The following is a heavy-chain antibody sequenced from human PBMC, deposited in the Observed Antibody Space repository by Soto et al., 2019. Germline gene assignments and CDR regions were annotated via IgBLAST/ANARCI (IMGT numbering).Heavy chain of an antibody. CDR1: GGSFSGYY. CDR2: INHSGST. CDR3: ARGPHRDGYSGPSGTRRFDY. V-gene: IGHV4-34*01. J-gene: IGHJ4*02. D-gene: IGHD5-18*01. Sequence: SETLSLTGAVYGGSFSGYYWSWIRQPPGKGLEWIGEINHSGSTNYNPSLKSRVTISVDTSKNQFSLKLSSVTAADTAVYYCARGPHRDGYSGPSGTRRFDYWGQGTLVTVSS.